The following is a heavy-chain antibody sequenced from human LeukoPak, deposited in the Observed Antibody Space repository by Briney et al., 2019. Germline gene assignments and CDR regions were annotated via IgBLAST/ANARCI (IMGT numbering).Heavy chain of an antibody. D-gene: IGHD5-12*01. V-gene: IGHV1-69*06. J-gene: IGHJ4*02. CDR1: GYTFTGHY. Sequence: ASVKVSCKASGYTFTGHYMHWVRQAPGQGLEWMGGIIPIFGTANYAQKFQGRVTITADKSTSTAYMELSSLRSEDTAVYYCASQGVSGYDFDYWGQGTLVTVSS. CDR2: IIPIFGTA. CDR3: ASQGVSGYDFDY.